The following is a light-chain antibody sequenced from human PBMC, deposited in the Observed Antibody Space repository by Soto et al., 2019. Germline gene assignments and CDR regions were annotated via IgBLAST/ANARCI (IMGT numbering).Light chain of an antibody. Sequence: DIQMTQSPSTLSASVGDRVTITCRASQSISLWLAWYQQKPGRAPKLLIYRSSNLETGVPSRFSGGGSGTEFTLTISSLQPDDHATYYCQEYNSDSRTFGQGTKVEIK. CDR1: QSISLW. V-gene: IGKV1-5*03. J-gene: IGKJ1*01. CDR2: RSS. CDR3: QEYNSDSRT.